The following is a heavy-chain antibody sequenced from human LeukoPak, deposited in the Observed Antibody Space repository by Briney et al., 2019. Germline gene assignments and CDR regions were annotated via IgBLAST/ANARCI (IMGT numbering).Heavy chain of an antibody. CDR1: GGSISSYY. J-gene: IGHJ6*03. CDR2: IYYSGST. CDR3: ARGERGYSYYYYMDV. D-gene: IGHD5-18*01. V-gene: IGHV4-59*01. Sequence: SETLSLTCTVSGGSISSYYWSWVRQPPGKGLEWIGYIYYSGSTNYNPSLKSRVTISVDTSKNQFSLKLSSVTAADTAVYYCARGERGYSYYYYMDVWGKGTTVTVSS.